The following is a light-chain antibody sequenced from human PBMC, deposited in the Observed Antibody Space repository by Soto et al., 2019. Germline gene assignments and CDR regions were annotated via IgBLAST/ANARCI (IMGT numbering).Light chain of an antibody. Sequence: DIQMTQSPSTLPASVGDRVTLTCRASQSISNWLDWYQQKPGTAPKVLIYHASNLQSGVPSGFSGSGSGTEFTLTISSLQSDHFATYYCQQYNSYSFGQGTKVEIK. CDR3: QQYNSYS. CDR2: HAS. V-gene: IGKV1-5*01. CDR1: QSISNW. J-gene: IGKJ1*01.